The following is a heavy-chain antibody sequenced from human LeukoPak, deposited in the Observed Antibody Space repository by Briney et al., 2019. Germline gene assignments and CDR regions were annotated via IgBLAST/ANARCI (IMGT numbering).Heavy chain of an antibody. V-gene: IGHV3-48*01. CDR3: ARNFHRRLYDSSGYYPY. J-gene: IGHJ4*02. CDR1: GFTFSSYS. Sequence: AGSLRLSCAASGFTFSSYSMNWVRQAPGKGLECVSYISSSSTTIYYADSVKGRFTISRDNAKNSLYLQMNSLRAEDTAVYYCARNFHRRLYDSSGYYPYWGQGTLVTVSS. CDR2: ISSSSTTI. D-gene: IGHD3-22*01.